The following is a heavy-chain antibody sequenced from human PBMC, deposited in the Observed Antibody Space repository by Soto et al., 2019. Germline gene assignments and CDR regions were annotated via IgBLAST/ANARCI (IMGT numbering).Heavy chain of an antibody. J-gene: IGHJ6*02. V-gene: IGHV1-69*13. CDR2: IIPIFGTA. D-gene: IGHD3-10*01. CDR3: ARAISYYYGSGSYYDYYYYGMDV. CDR1: GGTFSSYA. Sequence: ASVKVSCKASGGTFSSYAISWVRQAPGQGLEWMGGIIPIFGTANYAQKFQGRVTITADESTSTAYMELSSLRSEDTAVYYCARAISYYYGSGSYYDYYYYGMDVWGQGTTVTVSS.